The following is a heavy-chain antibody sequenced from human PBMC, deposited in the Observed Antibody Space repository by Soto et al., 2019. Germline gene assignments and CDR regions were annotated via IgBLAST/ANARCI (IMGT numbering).Heavy chain of an antibody. Sequence: QITLKESGPTLVKPTQTLTLTCTFSGFSLTTDRVGVGWIRQPPGEALEWLAVIYWNDSKTYRPSLESRLTIPKDTSNNHVALKMANMDYLGTSTYYCAHAYGGRSLYWGQGTLVTVSS. J-gene: IGHJ4*02. CDR2: IYWNDSK. CDR1: GFSLTTDRVG. V-gene: IGHV2-5*01. D-gene: IGHD1-26*01. CDR3: AHAYGGRSLY.